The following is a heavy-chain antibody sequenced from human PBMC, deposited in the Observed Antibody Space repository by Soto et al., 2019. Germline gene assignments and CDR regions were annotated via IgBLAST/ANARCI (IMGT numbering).Heavy chain of an antibody. V-gene: IGHV3-30-3*01. J-gene: IGHJ4*02. CDR1: GFTFSSYA. CDR2: ISYDGSNK. Sequence: QVQLVESGGGVVQPGRSLRLSCAASGFTFSSYAMHWVCQAPGKGLEWVAVISYDGSNKYYADSVKGRFTISRDNSKNTLYLQMNSLRAEDTAVYYCARDLIRRDGYSQFDYWGQGTLVTVSS. D-gene: IGHD4-4*01. CDR3: ARDLIRRDGYSQFDY.